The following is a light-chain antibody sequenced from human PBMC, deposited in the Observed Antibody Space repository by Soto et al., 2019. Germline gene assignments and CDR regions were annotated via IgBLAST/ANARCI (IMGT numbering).Light chain of an antibody. CDR1: QSISNN. J-gene: IGKJ2*01. Sequence: DIPMTQSPSSLSASVGDRVTITCRASQSISNNLNWYQQRLGKAPTLLIYAASSLESGVPSRFSGSGSGTDFTLTISSLQPEDFATYYCQQSYSTPYTFGQGTKLEIK. V-gene: IGKV1-39*01. CDR3: QQSYSTPYT. CDR2: AAS.